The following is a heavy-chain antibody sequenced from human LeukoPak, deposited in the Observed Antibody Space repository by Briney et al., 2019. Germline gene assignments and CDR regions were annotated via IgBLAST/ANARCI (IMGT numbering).Heavy chain of an antibody. Sequence: SETLSLTCTVSGGSISSYYWSWIRQPPGKGLKWIGYIYYSGSTNYNPSLKSRVTISVDTSKNQFSLKLSSVTAADTAIFYCARGNGGYAVYWGQGTLVTVSS. V-gene: IGHV4-59*01. D-gene: IGHD5-12*01. CDR3: ARGNGGYAVY. CDR2: IYYSGST. CDR1: GGSISSYY. J-gene: IGHJ4*02.